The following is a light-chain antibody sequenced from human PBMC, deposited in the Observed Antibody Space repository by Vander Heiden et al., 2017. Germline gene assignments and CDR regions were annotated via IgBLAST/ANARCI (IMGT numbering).Light chain of an antibody. CDR3: QQSNNWPWT. Sequence: DIVMTQSPATLSVSPGERATLSCRASQSVSSNLAWYQQKPGQAPRLLIYGASTRATGIPARCSGSGSGTEFTLTISSLQSEDFAVYYCQQSNNWPWTFGQGTKVEIK. V-gene: IGKV3-15*01. J-gene: IGKJ1*01. CDR1: QSVSSN. CDR2: GAS.